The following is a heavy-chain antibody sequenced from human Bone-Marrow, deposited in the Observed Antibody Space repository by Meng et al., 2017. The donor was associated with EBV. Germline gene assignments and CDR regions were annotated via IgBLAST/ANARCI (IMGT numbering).Heavy chain of an antibody. CDR1: GGSIASGGYS. V-gene: IGHV4-30-2*01. CDR3: ARGDDSSGLDY. D-gene: IGHD3-22*01. CDR2: IYHSGST. J-gene: IGHJ4*02. Sequence: RLVESGLGLGKSLQTLSLTCVVSGGSIASGGYSWSWIRQPPGKGLEWIGYIYHSGSTSYNPSLKSRVTISVDRSKNQFSLKLNSVTAADTAVYYCARGDDSSGLDYWGQGTLVTVSS.